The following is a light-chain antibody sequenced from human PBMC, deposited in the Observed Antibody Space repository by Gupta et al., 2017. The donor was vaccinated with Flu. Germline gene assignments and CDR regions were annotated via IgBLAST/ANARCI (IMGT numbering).Light chain of an antibody. CDR1: SSNIGSNY. Sequence: SVLTQPPSVSAAPGQTVTISCSGSSSNIGSNYVCWYQRLPGTAPKLLIFDNHRRHSGVPDRFSGSKSGTSATLGITGLQTEYEAECYCGTWDTTLSAVVFGGGTKLTVL. CDR3: GTWDTTLSAVV. V-gene: IGLV1-51*01. J-gene: IGLJ2*01. CDR2: DNH.